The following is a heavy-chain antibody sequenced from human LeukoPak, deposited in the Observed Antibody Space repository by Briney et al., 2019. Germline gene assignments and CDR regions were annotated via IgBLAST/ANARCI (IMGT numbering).Heavy chain of an antibody. CDR2: VNSDGSST. CDR1: GFTFSGYW. CDR3: AKDHSPGWFDP. J-gene: IGHJ5*02. Sequence: GGSLRLSCAASGFTFSGYWMHWVRQAPGKGLVWVSRVNSDGSSTTYADSVKGRFTISRDNAKNTLYLQMDSLRVEDTAMYYCAKDHSPGWFDPWGQGTLVTVSS. D-gene: IGHD5-18*01. V-gene: IGHV3-74*01.